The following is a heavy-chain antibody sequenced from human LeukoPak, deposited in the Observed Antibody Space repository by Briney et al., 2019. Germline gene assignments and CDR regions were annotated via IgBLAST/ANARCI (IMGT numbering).Heavy chain of an antibody. CDR2: ISGSGSST. V-gene: IGHV3-23*01. J-gene: IGHJ3*02. Sequence: GGSLRLSCAASGFTFSSYAMSWVRQAPGKGLEWVSDISGSGSSTYYADSVKGRFTISRDNSKNTLYLQMDSLRAEDTAVYYCAKVRVKVVDAFDIWGQGTMVTVSS. CDR1: GFTFSSYA. CDR3: AKVRVKVVDAFDI.